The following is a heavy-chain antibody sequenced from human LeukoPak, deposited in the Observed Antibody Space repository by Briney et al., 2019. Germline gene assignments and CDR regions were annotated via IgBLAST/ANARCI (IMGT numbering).Heavy chain of an antibody. CDR2: INPNSGGK. CDR3: AREEVIAAAGPTLDY. J-gene: IGHJ4*02. CDR1: GYTFTDYY. V-gene: IGHV1-2*02. D-gene: IGHD6-13*01. Sequence: GASVKVSCKASGYTFTDYYMHWVRQAPRQGLEWMGWINPNSGGKNYAQKSQGRVTMTRDTSISTAYMELSRLRPDDTAVLYCAREEVIAAAGPTLDYWGQGALVTVSS.